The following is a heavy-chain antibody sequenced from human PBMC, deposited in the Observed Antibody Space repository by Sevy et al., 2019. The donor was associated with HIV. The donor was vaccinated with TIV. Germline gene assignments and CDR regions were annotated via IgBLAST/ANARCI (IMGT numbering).Heavy chain of an antibody. V-gene: IGHV4-4*07. CDR3: VRTRYCSSTSCYMGYYYYGMDV. CDR2: MYSSGST. J-gene: IGHJ6*02. D-gene: IGHD2-2*01. Sequence: SETLSLTCTVSGGSISSYYWSWIRQPAGKGLEWIGRMYSSGSTNYSPSLKSRVTMSVDTSKNQFSLKLSSVTAADTAVYYCVRTRYCSSTSCYMGYYYYGMDVWGQGTTVTVSS. CDR1: GGSISSYY.